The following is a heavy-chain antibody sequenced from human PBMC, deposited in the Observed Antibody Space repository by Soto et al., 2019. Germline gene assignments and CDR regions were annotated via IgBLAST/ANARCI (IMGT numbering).Heavy chain of an antibody. CDR3: ATMERLFES. CDR1: GFTFSDYG. D-gene: IGHD3-3*01. V-gene: IGHV3-30*03. J-gene: IGHJ4*02. Sequence: GSLRLSCAASGFTFSDYGMHWVRQAPGTGLEWVAVISYDGSDKYYADSVKGRFTISRDNSKNRLYLQMNSLRAEDTAVYCSATMERLFESWGKGTLVPVSS. CDR2: ISYDGSDK.